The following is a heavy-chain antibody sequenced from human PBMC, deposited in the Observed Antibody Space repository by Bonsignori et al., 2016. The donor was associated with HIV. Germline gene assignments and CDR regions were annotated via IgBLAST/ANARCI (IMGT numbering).Heavy chain of an antibody. CDR2: IIPMFDSP. J-gene: IGHJ4*02. V-gene: IGHV1-69*01. Sequence: QVQLVQSGAEVEKPGSSMKISCRASGGSFRNNALNWVRQAPGQGLEWMGVIIPMFDSPIYAQKFKGRVTITADGSTSTAYMEFFSLRFDDTAIYYCASDNTAVVSTAVTEHIAPSGKLFYWGQGTLVTVSS. CDR1: GGSFRNNA. CDR3: ASDNTAVVSTAVTEHIAPSGKLFY. D-gene: IGHD3-10*01.